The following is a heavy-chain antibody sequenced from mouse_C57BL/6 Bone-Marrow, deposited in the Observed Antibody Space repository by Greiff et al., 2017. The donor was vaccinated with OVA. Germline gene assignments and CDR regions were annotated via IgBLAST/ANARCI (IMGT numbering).Heavy chain of an antibody. CDR3: ARRPYYGSSYWYFDV. V-gene: IGHV8-8*01. Sequence: QVTLKESGPGILQPSQTLSLTCSFSGFSLSTFGMGVGWIRQPSGKGLEWLAHIWWDDDKYYNPALKSRLTISKDTSKKQVFLKIADVDTADTATYYCARRPYYGSSYWYFDVWGTGTTVTVSS. D-gene: IGHD1-1*01. J-gene: IGHJ1*03. CDR1: GFSLSTFGMG. CDR2: IWWDDDK.